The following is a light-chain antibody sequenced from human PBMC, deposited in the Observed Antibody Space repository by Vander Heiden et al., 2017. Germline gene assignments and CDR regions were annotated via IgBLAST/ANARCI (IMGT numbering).Light chain of an antibody. Sequence: DIVMTQSPDSLAVSLGERATINCKSSQSVLSSSNNKNYLAWYQQTPGQPPKLLIYWASTRESGVPDRFSGSGSGTDFTLTISSLQAEDVAVYYCRQYYSTPPYTFGQGTKLDIK. CDR2: WAS. CDR3: RQYYSTPPYT. CDR1: QSVLSSSNNKNY. J-gene: IGKJ2*01. V-gene: IGKV4-1*01.